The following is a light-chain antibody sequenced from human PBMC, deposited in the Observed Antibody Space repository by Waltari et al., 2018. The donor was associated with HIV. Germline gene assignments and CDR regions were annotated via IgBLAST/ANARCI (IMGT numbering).Light chain of an antibody. CDR2: SNN. Sequence: QSVLTQPPSASGTPGQRVTISCSGSSSNIGTYTVNWYRQLPGTAPKLLIYSNNQRPSGLPDRFSGSKSGTSASLAISGLQSEDEADYYCAAWDGSLNGVLFGGGTKLTVL. J-gene: IGLJ2*01. V-gene: IGLV1-44*01. CDR3: AAWDGSLNGVL. CDR1: SSNIGTYT.